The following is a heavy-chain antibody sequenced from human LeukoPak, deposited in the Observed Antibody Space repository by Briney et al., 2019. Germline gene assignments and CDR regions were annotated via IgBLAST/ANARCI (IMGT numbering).Heavy chain of an antibody. V-gene: IGHV4-31*03. CDR2: IYYSGSP. Sequence: SETLSLTCTISGGSISSGGYYWSWIRQHPGKGLEWIGYIYYSGSPYYNPSLKSRVTISVDTSKNQFSLKLSSVTAADTAVYYCARVRSGYDRAFDYWGQGTLVTVSP. CDR3: ARVRSGYDRAFDY. CDR1: GGSISSGGYY. J-gene: IGHJ4*02. D-gene: IGHD5-12*01.